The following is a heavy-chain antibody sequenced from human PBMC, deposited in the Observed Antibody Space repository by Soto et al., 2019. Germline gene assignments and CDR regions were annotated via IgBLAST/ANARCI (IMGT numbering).Heavy chain of an antibody. CDR1: GYTFTGYY. D-gene: IGHD3-22*01. CDR2: INPNSGGT. Sequence: GASVKVSCKASGYTFTGYYMHWVRQAPGQGLEWMGWINPNSGGTNYAQKLLGRVTMTTDTSTSTAYMELRSLRSDDTAVYYCARDHEIAVVWFDPWGQGTLVTVSS. V-gene: IGHV1-2*02. CDR3: ARDHEIAVVWFDP. J-gene: IGHJ5*02.